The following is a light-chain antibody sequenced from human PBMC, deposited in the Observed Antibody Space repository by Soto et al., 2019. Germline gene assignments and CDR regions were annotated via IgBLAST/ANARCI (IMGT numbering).Light chain of an antibody. J-gene: IGKJ3*01. CDR2: GAS. Sequence: EIVLTQSPGTLSLSPGERATLSCRASQSVVGSHLTWYQQKPGQAPRLLIYGASSRATGDPDRFSGSRSGTDFTLTSNRLAPEDFAVYSCQLVGTSPRGFTHGPGSKVDVK. V-gene: IGKV3-20*01. CDR3: QLVGTSPRGFT. CDR1: QSVVGSH.